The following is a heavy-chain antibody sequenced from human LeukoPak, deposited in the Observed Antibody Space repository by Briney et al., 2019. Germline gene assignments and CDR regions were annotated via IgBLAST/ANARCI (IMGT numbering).Heavy chain of an antibody. CDR3: ARRGRYYDILTGYPDYYFDY. V-gene: IGHV4-59*08. CDR2: IYYSGGT. CDR1: GGSISSYY. D-gene: IGHD3-9*01. Sequence: SETLSLTCTVSGGSISSYYWSWIRQPPGKGLEWIGYIYYSGGTNYNPSLKSRVTISVDTSKNQFSLKLSSVTAADTAVYYCARRGRYYDILTGYPDYYFDYWGQGTLVTVSS. J-gene: IGHJ4*02.